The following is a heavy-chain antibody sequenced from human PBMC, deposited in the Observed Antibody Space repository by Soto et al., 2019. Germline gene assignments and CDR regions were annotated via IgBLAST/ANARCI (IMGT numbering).Heavy chain of an antibody. J-gene: IGHJ4*02. CDR2: ISGSGGST. D-gene: IGHD7-27*01. CDR3: AKEVSLGSTVDLGY. Sequence: XESLRLSCAASGFTFSIFAMSGVRQSPGKGLEWVSTISGSGGSTYYADAVKGRFSISRDNSMGTLYLQMKSLRVEDTPIYYCAKEVSLGSTVDLGYWGQGTLVTVSS. V-gene: IGHV3-23*01. CDR1: GFTFSIFA.